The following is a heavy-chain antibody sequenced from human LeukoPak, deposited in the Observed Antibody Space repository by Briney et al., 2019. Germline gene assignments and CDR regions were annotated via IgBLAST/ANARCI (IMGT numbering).Heavy chain of an antibody. CDR1: GYTFTGYY. Sequence: ASVKASCKASGYTFTGYYMHWVRQAAGHGLEWMGWINPNSGGTNYGHKFKCRVTMTRDTSIITAYMELSRLRSDVTAVYYCAREHCSGGSGYISYYYYYGMDDWGQGTMVTVSS. D-gene: IGHD2-15*01. CDR2: INPNSGGT. V-gene: IGHV1-2*07. J-gene: IGHJ6*02. CDR3: AREHCSGGSGYISYYYYYGMDD.